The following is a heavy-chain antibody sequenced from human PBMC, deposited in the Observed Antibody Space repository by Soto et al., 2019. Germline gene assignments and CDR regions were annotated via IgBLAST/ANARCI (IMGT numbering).Heavy chain of an antibody. D-gene: IGHD6-19*01. CDR2: IFSNDEK. J-gene: IGHJ4*02. V-gene: IGHV2-26*01. CDR1: GFSLSNARMG. Sequence: SGPTLVNPTETLTLTCTVSGFSLSNARMGVSWIRQPPGKALECLAHIFSNDEKSYSTSLKSRLTISKDTSKSQVVLTMTNMDPVDTATYYCALLRGYSSGPLDYWGQGTLVTVSS. CDR3: ALLRGYSSGPLDY.